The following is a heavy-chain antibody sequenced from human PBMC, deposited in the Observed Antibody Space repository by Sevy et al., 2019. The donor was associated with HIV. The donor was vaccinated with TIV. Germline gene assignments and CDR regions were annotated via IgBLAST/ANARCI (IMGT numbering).Heavy chain of an antibody. CDR2: INESGIS. D-gene: IGHD2-2*01. CDR3: ARSPPVVVVPGAPSWFDP. CDR1: DGSFSGYY. Sequence: SETLSLTCAVHDGSFSGYYWNWIRQLPGKGLEWIGEINESGISYYNPSLKSRVTISVDTSKKQFSLKLNSVTAVDSAVYFCARSPPVVVVPGAPSWFDPWGQGTLVTVSS. J-gene: IGHJ5*02. V-gene: IGHV4-34*01.